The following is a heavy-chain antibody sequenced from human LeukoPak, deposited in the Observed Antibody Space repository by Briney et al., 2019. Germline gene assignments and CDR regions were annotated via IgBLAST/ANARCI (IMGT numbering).Heavy chain of an antibody. Sequence: ASVKVSCKASGYTFTSYYMHWVRQAPGQGLEWMGIINPSGGSTGYAQKFQGRVTMTRDTSTSTVYMELSSLRSEDTAVYYCERPRVGHSEADAFDIWGQGTMVTVSS. V-gene: IGHV1-46*01. CDR1: GYTFTSYY. CDR2: INPSGGST. CDR3: ERPRVGHSEADAFDI. D-gene: IGHD1-26*01. J-gene: IGHJ3*02.